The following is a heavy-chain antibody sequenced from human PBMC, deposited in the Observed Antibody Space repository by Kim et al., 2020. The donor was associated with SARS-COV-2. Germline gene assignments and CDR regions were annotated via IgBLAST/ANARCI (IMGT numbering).Heavy chain of an antibody. CDR3: AKAYGGNYYYGMDV. CDR2: ISYDGSNK. Sequence: GGSLRLSCAASGFTFSSYGMHWVRQAPGKGLEWVAVISYDGSNKYYADSVKGRFTISRDNSKNTLSLQMNSLRAEDMAVYYCAKAYGGNYYYGMDVWG. CDR1: GFTFSSYG. J-gene: IGHJ6*02. V-gene: IGHV3-30*18. D-gene: IGHD4-17*01.